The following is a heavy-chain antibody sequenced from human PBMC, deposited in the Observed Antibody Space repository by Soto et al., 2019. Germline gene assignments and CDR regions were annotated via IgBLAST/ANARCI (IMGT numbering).Heavy chain of an antibody. CDR3: ARVPIYYYDSSGYYERYFDY. CDR1: GGSISSGGYS. D-gene: IGHD3-22*01. V-gene: IGHV4-30-2*01. Sequence: SETLSLTCAVSGGSISSGGYSWSWIRQPPGKVLEWIGYIYHSGSTYYNPSLKSRVTISVDRSKNQFSLKLSSVTAADTAVYYCARVPIYYYDSSGYYERYFDYWGQGTLVTVSS. J-gene: IGHJ4*02. CDR2: IYHSGST.